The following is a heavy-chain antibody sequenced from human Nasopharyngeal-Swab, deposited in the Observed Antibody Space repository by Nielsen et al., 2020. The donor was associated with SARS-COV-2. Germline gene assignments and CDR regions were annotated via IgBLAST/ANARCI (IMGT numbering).Heavy chain of an antibody. CDR3: ARERQLVRVYYYYYMDV. D-gene: IGHD6-6*01. CDR2: INAGNGNT. CDR1: GYTFTGYA. Sequence: ASVKVSCKASGYTFTGYAMHWVRQAAGQRLEGMGWINAGNGNTKYSQKFQGRVTITRDTSASTAYMEPSSLRSEDTAVYYCARERQLVRVYYYYYMDVWGKGTTVTVSS. J-gene: IGHJ6*03. V-gene: IGHV1-3*01.